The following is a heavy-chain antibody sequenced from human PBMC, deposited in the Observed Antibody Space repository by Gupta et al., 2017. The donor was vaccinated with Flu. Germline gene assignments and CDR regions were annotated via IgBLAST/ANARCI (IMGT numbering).Heavy chain of an antibody. D-gene: IGHD5-24*01. CDR2: LYYSGSA. CDR1: GDPISHTYYY. V-gene: IGHV4-39*01. CDR3: ARNRRRKDGYYFSAFDI. J-gene: IGHJ3*02. Sequence: QLQLQESGPGLVKPSETLSLTCTVSGDPISHTYYYWGWIRQPPGKGLEWIGSLYYSGSAYYSPSLKSRITMSVDTSMNQFSLKLSSVIAADTALYFCARNRRRKDGYYFSAFDIWGQGILVTVSS.